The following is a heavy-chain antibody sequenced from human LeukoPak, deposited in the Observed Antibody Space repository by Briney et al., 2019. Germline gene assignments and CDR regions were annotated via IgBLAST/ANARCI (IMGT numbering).Heavy chain of an antibody. Sequence: SETLSLTCTVSGGSISSYYWSWIRQPPGKGLVWIGYISYSGSTNYNPSLKSRVTISVETSKNQFSLKLSAMTAADTAVYYCARSGPPDYFDYWGQGTLVTVSS. CDR3: ARSGPPDYFDY. J-gene: IGHJ4*02. CDR1: GGSISSYY. CDR2: ISYSGST. D-gene: IGHD1-14*01. V-gene: IGHV4-59*01.